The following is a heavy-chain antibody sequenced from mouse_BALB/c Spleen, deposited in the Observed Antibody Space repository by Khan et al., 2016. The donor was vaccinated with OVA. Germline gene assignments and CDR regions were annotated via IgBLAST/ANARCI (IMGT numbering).Heavy chain of an antibody. D-gene: IGHD1-1*01. CDR2: ISSDSSTI. J-gene: IGHJ2*01. V-gene: IGHV5-17*02. CDR3: ATSYFYGYYFDY. CDR1: GFTFTSYG. Sequence: VQLKESGGGLVQSGGSRKLSCAASGFTFTSYGMHWIRQAPAKGLEWVAYISSDSSTIYYADTVKGRFTISRDNPKNTLFLQMTSLRSGDTAMYFCATSYFYGYYFDYWGQGTTLTVSS.